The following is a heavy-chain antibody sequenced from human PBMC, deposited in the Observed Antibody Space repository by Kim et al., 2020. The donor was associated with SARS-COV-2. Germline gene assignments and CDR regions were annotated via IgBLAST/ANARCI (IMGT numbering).Heavy chain of an antibody. CDR3: AREAHSYGAHWYFDL. CDR2: ISSSSSYI. Sequence: GGSLRLSCAASGFTFSSYSMNWVRQAPGKGLEWVSSISSSSSYIYYADSVKGRFTISRDNAKNSLYLQMNSLRAEDTAVYYCAREAHSYGAHWYFDLWGRGTLVTVSS. CDR1: GFTFSSYS. V-gene: IGHV3-21*01. D-gene: IGHD5-18*01. J-gene: IGHJ2*01.